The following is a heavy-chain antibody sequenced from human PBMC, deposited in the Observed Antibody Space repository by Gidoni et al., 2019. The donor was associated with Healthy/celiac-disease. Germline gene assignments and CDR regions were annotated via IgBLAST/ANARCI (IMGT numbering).Heavy chain of an antibody. V-gene: IGHV1-69*01. D-gene: IGHD2-2*01. CDR1: GGTFSSYA. J-gene: IGHJ5*02. CDR2: IIPIFGTA. Sequence: QVQLVQSGAEVKKPGSSVKVSCKASGGTFSSYAISWVRQAPGQGLEWMGGIIPIFGTANYAQKFQGRVTITADESTSTAYMELSSLRSEDTAVYYCARDRCSSTSCYDGGWFDPWGQGTLVTVSS. CDR3: ARDRCSSTSCYDGGWFDP.